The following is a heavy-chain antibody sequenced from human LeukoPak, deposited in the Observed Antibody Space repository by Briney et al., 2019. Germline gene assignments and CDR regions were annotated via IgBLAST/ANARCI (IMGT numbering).Heavy chain of an antibody. CDR3: ARGRGDYGSYYMDV. Sequence: PGGSLRLSCAASGFTFSSYWMSWVRQAPGKGLEWVANIKQDGSEKYYVDSVKGRFTISRDNAKNSLYLQMNSLRAEDTAVYYCARGRGDYGSYYMDVWGKGTTVTVSS. D-gene: IGHD4-17*01. CDR2: IKQDGSEK. CDR1: GFTFSSYW. V-gene: IGHV3-7*04. J-gene: IGHJ6*03.